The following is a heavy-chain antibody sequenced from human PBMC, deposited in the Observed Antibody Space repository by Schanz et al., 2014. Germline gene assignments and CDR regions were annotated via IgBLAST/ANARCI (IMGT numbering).Heavy chain of an antibody. CDR1: GITLSGYG. CDR2: ISFDGRNT. J-gene: IGHJ4*02. Sequence: VQLVESGGGLVQPGRSLRLSCAASGITLSGYGLHWVRQAPGKGLEWVGFISFDGRNTGYAHSVKGRFTISRDNSKNTVNLQMNSLRAEDTAVYYCAKEKEEVAADGSVFDYWGQGTLVTVSS. D-gene: IGHD6-13*01. CDR3: AKEKEEVAADGSVFDY. V-gene: IGHV3-30*18.